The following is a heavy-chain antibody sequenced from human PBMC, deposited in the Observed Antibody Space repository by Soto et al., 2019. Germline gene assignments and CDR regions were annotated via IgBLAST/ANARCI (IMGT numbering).Heavy chain of an antibody. D-gene: IGHD3-22*01. V-gene: IGHV3-30-3*01. CDR3: ARDQNYYDSSGYAPGY. Sequence: GESLKISCAASGFTFSSYAMHWVRQAPGKGLEWVAVISYDGSNKYYADSVKGRFTISRDNSKNTLYLQMNSLRAEDTAVYYCARDQNYYDSSGYAPGYWGQGTLVTVSS. J-gene: IGHJ4*02. CDR2: ISYDGSNK. CDR1: GFTFSSYA.